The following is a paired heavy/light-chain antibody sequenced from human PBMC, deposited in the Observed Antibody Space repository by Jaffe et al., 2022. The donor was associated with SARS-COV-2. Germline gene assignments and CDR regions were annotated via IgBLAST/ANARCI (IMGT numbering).Light chain of an antibody. CDR3: QSYDSSLSGCV. CDR2: GNS. CDR1: SSNIGAGYD. J-gene: IGLJ1*01. V-gene: IGLV1-40*01. Sequence: QSVLTQPPSVSGAPGQRVTISCTGSSSNIGAGYDVHWYQQLPGTAPKLLIYGNSNRPSGVPDRFSGSKSGTSASLAITGLQAEDEADYYCQSYDSSLSGCVFGTGTKVIVL.
Heavy chain of an antibody. J-gene: IGHJ6*02. CDR3: AGVTYYYDSSAYLGMDV. CDR1: GYSFSTYA. CDR2: INAGNGNT. Sequence: QVQLVQSGAEVKKPGASVKVSCKASGYSFSTYAIHWVRQAPGQRLEWMGWINAGNGNTKYSPKFQGRVTISRDTSASTAYMELSSLRSEDTAVYYCAGVTYYYDSSAYLGMDVWGQGTTVTVSS. D-gene: IGHD3-22*01. V-gene: IGHV1-3*01.